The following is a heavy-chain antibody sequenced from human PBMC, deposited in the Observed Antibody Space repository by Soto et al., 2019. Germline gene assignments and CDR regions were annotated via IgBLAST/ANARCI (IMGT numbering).Heavy chain of an antibody. CDR2: ISAYNGNT. J-gene: IGHJ4*02. Sequence: ASVKVSCKASGYTFTSYGISWVRQAPGQGLEWMGWISAYNGNTNYAQKLQGRVTMTTHTSTSTAYMERRSLRSDDTAVDYCARVPPDYGDYDLDYWGQGTLVTVSS. CDR1: GYTFTSYG. D-gene: IGHD4-17*01. V-gene: IGHV1-18*04. CDR3: ARVPPDYGDYDLDY.